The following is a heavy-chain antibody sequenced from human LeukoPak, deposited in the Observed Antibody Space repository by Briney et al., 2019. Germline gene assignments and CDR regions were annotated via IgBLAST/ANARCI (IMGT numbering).Heavy chain of an antibody. J-gene: IGHJ5*02. CDR3: ARLYCGAASYYSFDP. V-gene: IGHV1-18*01. D-gene: IGHD3-10*01. CDR1: GYTFTSYG. Sequence: ASVKLSCTGSGYTFTSYGISWVRQAPGQGLEWMGWISAYHGKTNYAQQLQGRVTMTTGTSTSTAYMELRSLRSDDTAVYYCARLYCGAASYYSFDPWGQGTLVTVSS. CDR2: ISAYHGKT.